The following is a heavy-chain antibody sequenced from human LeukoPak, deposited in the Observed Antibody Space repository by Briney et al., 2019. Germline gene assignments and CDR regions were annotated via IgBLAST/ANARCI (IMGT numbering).Heavy chain of an antibody. CDR1: GFTVSSNY. Sequence: PGGSLRLSCAASGFTVSSNYMSWVRQAPGKGLEWVANIKQDGSEKYYVDSVKGRFTISRDNAKNSLYLQMNSLRAEDTAVYYCARDRLRGCDYWGQGTLVTVSS. D-gene: IGHD4-23*01. V-gene: IGHV3-7*01. J-gene: IGHJ4*02. CDR2: IKQDGSEK. CDR3: ARDRLRGCDY.